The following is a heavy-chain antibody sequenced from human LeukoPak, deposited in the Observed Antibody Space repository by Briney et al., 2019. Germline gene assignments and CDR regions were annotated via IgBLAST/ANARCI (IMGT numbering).Heavy chain of an antibody. Sequence: GGPLRLSCAASGFTLSNYEMKGVRPAPAKGLEWAAYISGSGRTIYYAASVKGRFTSSRDNAKNSVYLQMNSLRIEDTAVHYCARGQLKMDTDAFDIWGQGTVFPVSS. V-gene: IGHV3-48*03. J-gene: IGHJ3*02. CDR3: ARGQLKMDTDAFDI. CDR2: ISGSGRTI. D-gene: IGHD5-18*01. CDR1: GFTLSNYE.